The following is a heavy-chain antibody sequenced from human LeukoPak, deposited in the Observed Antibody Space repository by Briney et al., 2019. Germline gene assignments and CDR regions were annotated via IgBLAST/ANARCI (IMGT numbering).Heavy chain of an antibody. CDR2: INSDATST. V-gene: IGHV3-74*01. CDR1: GFMLSSTW. D-gene: IGHD3-10*01. CDR3: ATPRGDYYYGMDV. J-gene: IGHJ6*02. Sequence: GGSLRLSCAASGFMLSSTWTHWVRQAPGKGLVWVSRINSDATSTSYADSVRGRFTISRDDAKNTMYLQMNSLRAEDTAVYYCATPRGDYYYGMDVWGLGTTVTVSS.